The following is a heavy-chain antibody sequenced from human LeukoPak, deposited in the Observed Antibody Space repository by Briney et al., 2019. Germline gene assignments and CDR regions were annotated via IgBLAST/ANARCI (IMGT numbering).Heavy chain of an antibody. CDR2: FDPEDGET. J-gene: IGHJ4*02. V-gene: IGHV1-24*01. D-gene: IGHD3-22*01. CDR1: GYTLAQLS. Sequence: ASVKVSCKVSGYTLAQLSMHWVRQAPGKGREWMGGFDPEDGETIYAPKFQGRVTMTEDTSTDPAYMELSSLRSEDTAVYYCATLLQGDSSGYYFDYWGQGTLVTVSS. CDR3: ATLLQGDSSGYYFDY.